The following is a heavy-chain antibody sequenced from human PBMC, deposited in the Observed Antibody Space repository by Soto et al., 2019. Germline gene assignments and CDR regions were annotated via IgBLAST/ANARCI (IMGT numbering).Heavy chain of an antibody. CDR1: GLTFSSYA. Sequence: QVQLVESGGGVVQPVRSLRLYCAASGLTFSSYAMHWVRQAPGKGLEWVAVISYDGSNKYYADSVKGRFTISRDNSKNTLYLQMSSLRAEDTAVYYCATRRSGYDSNDYWGQGTLVTVSS. CDR2: ISYDGSNK. D-gene: IGHD5-12*01. V-gene: IGHV3-30-3*01. J-gene: IGHJ4*02. CDR3: ATRRSGYDSNDY.